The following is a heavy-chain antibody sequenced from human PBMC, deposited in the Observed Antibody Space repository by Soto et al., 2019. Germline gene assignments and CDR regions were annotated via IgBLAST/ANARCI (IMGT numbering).Heavy chain of an antibody. V-gene: IGHV3-30-3*01. CDR1: GFTFSSYA. D-gene: IGHD2-2*02. CDR3: ARGVAKKGYCSSTSCYRLGNYYYYGMDV. CDR2: ISYDGSNK. Sequence: WSLRLSCAASGFTFSSYAMHWVRQAPGKXLEWVAVISYDGSNKYYADSVKGRFTISRDNSKNTLYLQMNSLRAEDTAVYYCARGVAKKGYCSSTSCYRLGNYYYYGMDVWGQGTTVTVSS. J-gene: IGHJ6*02.